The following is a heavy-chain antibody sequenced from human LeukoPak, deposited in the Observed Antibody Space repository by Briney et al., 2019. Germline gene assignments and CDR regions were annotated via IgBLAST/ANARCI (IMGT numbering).Heavy chain of an antibody. J-gene: IGHJ2*01. CDR1: GDSISSHY. Sequence: ASETLSLTCTVSGDSISSHYWSWIRQPPGKGLEWIGYIYYSGSTNYNPSLKSRVTISVDTSKNQFSLKLSSVTAADTAVYYCARLSPPARRIDRYWYFDLWGRGTLVTVSS. D-gene: IGHD6-6*01. CDR2: IYYSGST. V-gene: IGHV4-59*11. CDR3: ARLSPPARRIDRYWYFDL.